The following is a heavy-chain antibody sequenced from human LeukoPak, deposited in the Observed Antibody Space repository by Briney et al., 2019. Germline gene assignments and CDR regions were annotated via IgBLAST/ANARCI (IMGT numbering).Heavy chain of an antibody. D-gene: IGHD4-11*01. V-gene: IGHV4-39*01. CDR3: AVRGGDYSNYQNWFDP. CDR2: IYYSGST. J-gene: IGHJ5*02. CDR1: GGSISSSSYY. Sequence: SETLSLTCTVSGGSISSSSYYWGWIRQPPGKGLEWIGSIYYSGSTYYNPSLKSRVTISVDTSKNQFSLKLSSVTAADTAVYYCAVRGGDYSNYQNWFDPWGQGTLVTVSS.